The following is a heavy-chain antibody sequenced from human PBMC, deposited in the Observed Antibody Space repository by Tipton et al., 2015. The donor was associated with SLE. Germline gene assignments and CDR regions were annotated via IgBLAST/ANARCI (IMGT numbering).Heavy chain of an antibody. Sequence: SGFTFSSYGMHWVRQAPGKGLEWAAFIRYDGSNKYYADSVKGRFTISRDNSKNTLYLQMSSLRAEDTAVYYCARAHRRDLIAAAGNGWFDPWGQGTLVTVSS. CDR1: GFTFSSYG. V-gene: IGHV3-30*02. J-gene: IGHJ5*02. D-gene: IGHD6-13*01. CDR2: IRYDGSNK. CDR3: ARAHRRDLIAAAGNGWFDP.